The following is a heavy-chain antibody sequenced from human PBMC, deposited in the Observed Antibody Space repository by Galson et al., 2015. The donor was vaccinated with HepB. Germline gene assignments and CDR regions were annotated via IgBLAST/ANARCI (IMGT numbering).Heavy chain of an antibody. J-gene: IGHJ4*02. CDR3: ARAPWVGALEYYFDY. V-gene: IGHV4-59*01. D-gene: IGHD1-26*01. CDR2: IYYSGST. CDR1: GGSISNFY. Sequence: TLSLTCTVSGGSISNFYWSWIRQPPGKGLEWIGYIYYSGSTNYNPSLKSRVTISEDTSKNQFSLKLSSVTAADTAVYYCARAPWVGALEYYFDYWGQGTLVTVSS.